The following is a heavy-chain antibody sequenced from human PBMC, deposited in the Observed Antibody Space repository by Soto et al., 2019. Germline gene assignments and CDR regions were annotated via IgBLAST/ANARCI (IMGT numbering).Heavy chain of an antibody. Sequence: ASVKVSCKASGYTFTSYYMHWVRQAPGQGLEWMGIINPSGGSTSYAQKFQGRVTMTRDTSTSTVYMELSSLRSEDTAVYYCARDPTTTTVVTHFDYYYYGMDVWGQGTTVTVSS. D-gene: IGHD4-17*01. J-gene: IGHJ6*02. CDR2: INPSGGST. V-gene: IGHV1-46*01. CDR3: ARDPTTTTVVTHFDYYYYGMDV. CDR1: GYTFTSYY.